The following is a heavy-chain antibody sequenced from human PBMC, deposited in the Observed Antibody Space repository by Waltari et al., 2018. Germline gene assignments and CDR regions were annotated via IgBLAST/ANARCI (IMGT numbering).Heavy chain of an antibody. CDR1: GFTFSSYA. CDR3: AKGGGGLSPLWGDYVPIDY. J-gene: IGHJ4*02. CDR2: IYSGGSST. V-gene: IGHV3-23*03. D-gene: IGHD4-17*01. Sequence: EVQLLESGGGLVQPGGSLRLSCAASGFTFSSYAMSWVRQAPGKGLEWVSVIYSGGSSTYYADSVKGRFTSSRAKSKNTLYLQMNSLRAEDTAVYYCAKGGGGLSPLWGDYVPIDYWGQGTLVTVSS.